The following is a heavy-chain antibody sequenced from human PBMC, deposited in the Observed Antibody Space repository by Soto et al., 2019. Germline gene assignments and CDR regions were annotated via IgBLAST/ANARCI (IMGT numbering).Heavy chain of an antibody. CDR3: AHSLIGYYYDSSGSNWFDP. J-gene: IGHJ5*02. CDR1: GFSLSTSGVG. V-gene: IGHV2-5*02. D-gene: IGHD3-22*01. Sequence: QITLKESGPTLVKPTQTLTLTCTFSGFSLSTSGVGVGWIRQPPGKALEWLALIYWDDDKRYSPSLKSRLTISKDTSKNQVVLTMTIMGPVDTATYYCAHSLIGYYYDSSGSNWFDPWGQGTLVTVSS. CDR2: IYWDDDK.